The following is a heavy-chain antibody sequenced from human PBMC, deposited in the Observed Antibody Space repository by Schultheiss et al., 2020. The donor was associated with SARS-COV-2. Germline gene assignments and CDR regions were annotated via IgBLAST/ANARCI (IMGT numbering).Heavy chain of an antibody. CDR3: ARGTIVVPRGGFDP. CDR2: INHSGST. V-gene: IGHV4-34*01. CDR1: GGSFGAYF. D-gene: IGHD2-2*01. J-gene: IGHJ5*02. Sequence: SQTLSLTCAVYGGSFGAYFWSWVRQPPGKGLEWIGEINHSGSTNYNPSLKSRVTISVDTSKNQFSLKLSSVTAADTAVYYCARGTIVVPRGGFDPWGQGTLVTVSS.